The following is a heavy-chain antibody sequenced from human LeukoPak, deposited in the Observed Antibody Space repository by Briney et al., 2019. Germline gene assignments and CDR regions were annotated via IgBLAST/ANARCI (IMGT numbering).Heavy chain of an antibody. D-gene: IGHD6-13*01. J-gene: IGHJ3*02. V-gene: IGHV3-13*01. CDR3: ARYVCSSDAFDI. Sequence: GGSLRLSCAASGFTFSSYDMHWVRQATGKDLERVSAIGTAGDTYYPGSVKGRFTISRENAKNSLYLQMNSLRAGDTAVYYCARYVCSSDAFDIWGQGTMVTVSS. CDR1: GFTFSSYD. CDR2: IGTAGDT.